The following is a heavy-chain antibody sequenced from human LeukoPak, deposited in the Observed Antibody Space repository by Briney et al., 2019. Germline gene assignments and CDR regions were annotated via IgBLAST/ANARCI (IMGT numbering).Heavy chain of an antibody. CDR1: GGSFSGYY. CDR2: INHSGST. V-gene: IGHV4-34*01. J-gene: IGHJ6*03. CDR3: ARGLTSSSWYYYYYYMDV. Sequence: SETLSLTCAVYGGSFSGYYWSWIRQPPGKGLEWIGEINHSGSTNYNPSLKSRVTISVDTSKNQFSLKLSSVTAADTAVYYCARGLTSSSWYYYYYYMDVWGKGTTVTISS. D-gene: IGHD6-13*01.